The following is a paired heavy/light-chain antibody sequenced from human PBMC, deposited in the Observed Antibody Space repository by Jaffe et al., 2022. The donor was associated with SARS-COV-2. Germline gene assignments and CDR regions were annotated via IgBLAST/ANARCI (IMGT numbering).Heavy chain of an antibody. CDR2: ISGSGGST. J-gene: IGHJ4*02. CDR1: GFTFSSYA. D-gene: IGHD3-9*01. V-gene: IGHV3-23*01. CDR3: AKDKDYDILTGYYFYY. Sequence: EVQLLESGGGLVQPGGSLRLSCAASGFTFSSYAMSWVRQAPGKGLEWVSAISGSGGSTYYADSVKGRFTISRDNSKNTLYLQMNSLRAEDTAVYYCAKDKDYDILTGYYFYYWGQGTLVTVSS.
Light chain of an antibody. CDR1: QGISSA. CDR2: DAS. CDR3: QQFNNYPF. Sequence: AIQLTQSPSSLSASVGDRVTITCRASQGISSALAWYQQKPGKAPKLLIYDASSLESGVPSRFSGSGSGTDFTLTISSLQPEDFATYYCQQFNNYPFFGQGTRLEIK. V-gene: IGKV1D-13*01. J-gene: IGKJ5*01.